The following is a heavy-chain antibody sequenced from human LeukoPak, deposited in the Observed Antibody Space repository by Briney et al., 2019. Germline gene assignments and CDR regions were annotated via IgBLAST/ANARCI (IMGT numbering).Heavy chain of an antibody. CDR1: GGTSSSYA. Sequence: SVKVSCKASGGTSSSYAISWVRQAPGQGLEWMGRIIPILGIANYAQKFQGRVTITADKSTSTAYMGLSSLRSEDTAVYYCAIFSENIVVVVAATHQGTYYFDYWGQGTLVTVSP. CDR3: AIFSENIVVVVAATHQGTYYFDY. J-gene: IGHJ4*02. V-gene: IGHV1-69*04. CDR2: IIPILGIA. D-gene: IGHD2-15*01.